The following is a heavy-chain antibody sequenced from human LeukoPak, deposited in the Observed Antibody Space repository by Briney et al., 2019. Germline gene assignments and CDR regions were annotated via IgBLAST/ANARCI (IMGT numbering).Heavy chain of an antibody. D-gene: IGHD3-16*01. J-gene: IGHJ4*02. CDR1: GFTVSTNY. CDR3: ARDFSSVMILDY. V-gene: IGHV3-53*05. Sequence: GGSLRLSCAASGFTVSTNYMSWVRQAPGKGLEWVSVIYSGGSTYYADSVKGRFTISRDNSKNTLYLQMNSLRAEDTAVYYCARDFSSVMILDYWGQGTLVTVSS. CDR2: IYSGGST.